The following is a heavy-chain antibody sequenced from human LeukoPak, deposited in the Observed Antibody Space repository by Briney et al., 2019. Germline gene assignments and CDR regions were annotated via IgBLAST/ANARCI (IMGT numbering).Heavy chain of an antibody. D-gene: IGHD5-12*01. Sequence: GSLRLSCAASGFTFSSYSMNWVRQAPGKGLEWVSSISSSSSYIYYADSVKGRFTISRDNAKNSLYLQMNSLGAEDTAVYYCARGRGYSGYDFRRFDYWGQGTLVTVSS. J-gene: IGHJ4*02. CDR3: ARGRGYSGYDFRRFDY. CDR2: ISSSSSYI. V-gene: IGHV3-21*01. CDR1: GFTFSSYS.